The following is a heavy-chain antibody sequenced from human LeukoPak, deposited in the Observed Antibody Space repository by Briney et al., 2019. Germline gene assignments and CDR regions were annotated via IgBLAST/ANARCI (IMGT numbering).Heavy chain of an antibody. D-gene: IGHD3-22*01. CDR2: INPNSGGT. J-gene: IGHJ3*01. V-gene: IGHV1-2*02. Sequence: GASVKVSCKASGYTFTGYYMHWVRQAPGQGLEWMGWINPNSGGTNYAQKFQGRVTMTRDTSISTAYMELSRLRSDDTAVYYCASDTSHTGGYYYREDAFDVWGQGTMVTVSS. CDR1: GYTFTGYY. CDR3: ASDTSHTGGYYYREDAFDV.